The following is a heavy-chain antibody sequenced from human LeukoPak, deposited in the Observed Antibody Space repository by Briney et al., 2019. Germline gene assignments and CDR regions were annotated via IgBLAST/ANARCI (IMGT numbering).Heavy chain of an antibody. CDR2: IYYSGST. CDR1: GGSISSYY. D-gene: IGHD6-19*01. Sequence: SETLSLTCTVSGGSISSYYWSWIRQPPGKGLEWIGYIYYSGSTNYNPSLKSRVTISVDTSKNQFSLKLSSVTAADTAVYYCASSPWDSSGWYQSPHNWFDPWGQGTLVTVSS. CDR3: ASSPWDSSGWYQSPHNWFDP. J-gene: IGHJ5*02. V-gene: IGHV4-59*08.